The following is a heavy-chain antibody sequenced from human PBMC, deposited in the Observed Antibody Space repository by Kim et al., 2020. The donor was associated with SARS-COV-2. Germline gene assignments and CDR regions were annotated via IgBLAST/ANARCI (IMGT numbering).Heavy chain of an antibody. CDR3: ARIRNVYGSGPGWDV. CDR1: GFSLSSSGMC. D-gene: IGHD3-10*01. Sequence: SGPTLVNPTQTLTLTCTFSGFSLSSSGMCVSWIRQPPGKALEWLARIDWDDDKYYSTSLKTRLTISKDTSKNQVVLTMTNMDPVDTATYYCARIRNVYGSGPGWDVWGQGTTVTVSS. CDR2: IDWDDDK. V-gene: IGHV2-70*11. J-gene: IGHJ6*02.